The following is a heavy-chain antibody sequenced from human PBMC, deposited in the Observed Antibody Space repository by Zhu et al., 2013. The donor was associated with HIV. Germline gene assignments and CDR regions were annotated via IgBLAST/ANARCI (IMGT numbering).Heavy chain of an antibody. J-gene: IGHJ6*02. V-gene: IGHV1-8*01. CDR1: GYTFTSYD. CDR2: MNPNSGNT. D-gene: IGHD2-2*01. Sequence: QVQLVQSGAEVKKPGASVKVSCKASGYTFTSYDINWVRQATGQGLEWMGWMNPNSGNTGYAQKFQGRVTMTRNTSISTAYMELSSLRSEDTAVYYCARDPTYCSSTSCYVNYYYGMDVWGQGTTVTVSS. CDR3: ARDPTYCSSTSCYVNYYYGMDV.